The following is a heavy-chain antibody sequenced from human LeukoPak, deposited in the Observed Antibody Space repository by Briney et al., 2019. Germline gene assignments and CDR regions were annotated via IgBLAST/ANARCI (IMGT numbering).Heavy chain of an antibody. D-gene: IGHD2-21*02. CDR1: GGTFSSYA. Sequence: ASVKVSCKASGGTFSSYAISWVRQAPGQGLEWMGWMNPNSGNTGYAQKFQGRVTITRNTSISTAYMELSGLRSEDTAVYYCARTCGGDCYSGFDYWGQGTLVTVSS. CDR2: MNPNSGNT. CDR3: ARTCGGDCYSGFDY. V-gene: IGHV1-8*03. J-gene: IGHJ4*02.